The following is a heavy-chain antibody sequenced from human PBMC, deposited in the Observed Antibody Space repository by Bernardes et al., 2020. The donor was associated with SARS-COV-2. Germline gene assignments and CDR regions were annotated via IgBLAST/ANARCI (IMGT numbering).Heavy chain of an antibody. J-gene: IGHJ4*02. Sequence: SEPLSLTCTVSGGSINSAGSYWPWLLQPPGKGLEWIWYVTYTGTTYYHPSFRSRVSISIDTSQNQFSLKVRSVTDADTAIYFGARDLRKEEWEALYFDSWCQGSLVTVSS. V-gene: IGHV4-31*03. D-gene: IGHD1-26*01. CDR2: VTYTGTT. CDR3: ARDLRKEEWEALYFDS. CDR1: GGSINSAGSY.